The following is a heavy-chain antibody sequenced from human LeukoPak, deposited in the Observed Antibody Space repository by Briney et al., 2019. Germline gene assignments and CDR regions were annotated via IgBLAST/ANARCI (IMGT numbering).Heavy chain of an antibody. CDR2: IYSGGST. J-gene: IGHJ4*02. CDR3: SSHSSSWYGFDY. CDR1: GFTVSRNH. D-gene: IGHD6-13*01. Sequence: GGSLRLSCAASGFTVSRNHMSWVRQAPGKGLEWVSVIYSGGSTYYADSVKGRFTISRDNSKNTLYLQMNSLRAEDTAVYYCSSHSSSWYGFDYWGQGTLVTVSS. V-gene: IGHV3-53*01.